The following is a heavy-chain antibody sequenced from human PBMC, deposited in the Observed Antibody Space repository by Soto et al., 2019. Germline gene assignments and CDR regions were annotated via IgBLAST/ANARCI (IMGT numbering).Heavy chain of an antibody. J-gene: IGHJ6*02. Sequence: EVQLVESGGGLVQPGGSLRLSCAASGFTFSTYSLNWVRQAPGKGLEWVSYISSSSVTINYADSVKGRFTISRDNAKNSLYLQMNSLRDEDTAVYYCARDRLGCSGGGCYSGYYGMHVWGQGTTVTVSS. CDR2: ISSSSVTI. CDR3: ARDRLGCSGGGCYSGYYGMHV. D-gene: IGHD2-15*01. CDR1: GFTFSTYS. V-gene: IGHV3-48*02.